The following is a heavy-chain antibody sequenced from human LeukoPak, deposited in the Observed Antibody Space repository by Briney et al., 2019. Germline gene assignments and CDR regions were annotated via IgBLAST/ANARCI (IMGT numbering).Heavy chain of an antibody. J-gene: IGHJ4*02. CDR3: ARDRGYLSFDY. V-gene: IGHV3-7*05. CDR1: GSTFSNYW. CDR2: IKEDGSDK. Sequence: GGSLRLSCAASGSTFSNYWMSWVRQAPGKGLEWVANIKEDGSDKYYVDSVKGRFTISRDNAKNSLYLQMNSLRAEDTAVYYCARDRGYLSFDYWGQGTLVTVSS. D-gene: IGHD3-10*01.